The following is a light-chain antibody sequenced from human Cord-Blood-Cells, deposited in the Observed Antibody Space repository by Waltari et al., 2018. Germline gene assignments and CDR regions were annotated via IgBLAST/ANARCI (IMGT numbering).Light chain of an antibody. CDR2: DAS. CDR3: QQYDNLYT. CDR1: QDISNY. J-gene: IGKJ2*01. Sequence: DIQMTQSPFSLSASVGDRVTITCQTSQDISNYLNWYQQKPGKAPKLRIYDASNLETGVPSRFSGSGSGTDFTFTISSLQTEDIATYYCQQYDNLYTFGQGTKLEIK. V-gene: IGKV1-33*01.